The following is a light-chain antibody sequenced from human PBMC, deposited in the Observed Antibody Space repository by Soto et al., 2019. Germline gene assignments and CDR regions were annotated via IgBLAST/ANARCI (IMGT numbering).Light chain of an antibody. Sequence: QSVLTQSPSVSGAPGQGVTISCTGSSSNIGAGYDVHWYQQLPGTAPKLLIFGNNNRPPGVPDRFSGSKSGTSASLAITGLQAEDGADYYCQSYDSSLSGVIFGGGTKLTVL. CDR1: SSNIGAGYD. J-gene: IGLJ2*01. CDR2: GNN. V-gene: IGLV1-40*01. CDR3: QSYDSSLSGVI.